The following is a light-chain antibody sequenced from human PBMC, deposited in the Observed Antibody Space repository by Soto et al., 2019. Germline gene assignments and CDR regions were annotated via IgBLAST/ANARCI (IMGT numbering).Light chain of an antibody. V-gene: IGKV1-5*03. CDR3: QQYNSYSWT. Sequence: DIQMTQSPSTLSASVGDRFTIICRASQSISNWLAWYQQRPGKAPRLLIYKASNLESGVPSRFSGSGSGTEFTLIITSLQPDDSATYYCQQYNSYSWTFGQGTKV. CDR1: QSISNW. J-gene: IGKJ1*01. CDR2: KAS.